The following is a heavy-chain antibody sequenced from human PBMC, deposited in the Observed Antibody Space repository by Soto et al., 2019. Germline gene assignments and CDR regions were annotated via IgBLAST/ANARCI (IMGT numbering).Heavy chain of an antibody. CDR1: GGSFSGYI. V-gene: IGHV4-34*01. D-gene: IGHD3-22*01. CDR3: AGPRYYYDSSGYYPW. CDR2: INHSGSA. Sequence: SETLSLTCDVYGGSFSGYIWTWIRQTPGKGLQWIGQINHSGSANYNPSLKSRVTISVDTSKNQFSLKLSSVTAADTAVYYCAGPRYYYDSSGYYPWWGQGTLVTVSS. J-gene: IGHJ4*02.